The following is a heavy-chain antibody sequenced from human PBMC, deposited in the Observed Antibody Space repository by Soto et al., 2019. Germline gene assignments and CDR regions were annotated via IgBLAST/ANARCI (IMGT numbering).Heavy chain of an antibody. CDR1: GGTFSSYA. Sequence: QVQLVQSGAEVRQPASSVKVSCKTSGGTFSSYAISWVRQAPGQGLEWMGGIVPIVDTSTYAQKFQGRVTITADESTSTVYMELISLRSDDTAAYYCVRVVAIPDYPDNWGQGNLVTV. J-gene: IGHJ4*02. CDR3: VRVVAIPDYPDN. CDR2: IVPIVDTS. D-gene: IGHD2-15*01. V-gene: IGHV1-69*12.